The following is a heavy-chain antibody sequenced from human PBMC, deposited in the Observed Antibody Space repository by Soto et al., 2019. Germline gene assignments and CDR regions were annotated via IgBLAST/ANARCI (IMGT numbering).Heavy chain of an antibody. CDR1: CSSISSSHW. J-gene: IGHJ4*02. V-gene: IGHV4-28*01. D-gene: IGHD2-2*01. Sequence: QVQLQESGPGLVKPSDTLSLTCGVSCSSISSSHWWGWIRQPPGKGLEWIGYIFSTGTTSYNPSLKSRVTMSLDTSNYQFSLRLNSVTAVDTAVYYCASKPTSLYYFDFWGQGTLVTVSS. CDR2: IFSTGTT. CDR3: ASKPTSLYYFDF.